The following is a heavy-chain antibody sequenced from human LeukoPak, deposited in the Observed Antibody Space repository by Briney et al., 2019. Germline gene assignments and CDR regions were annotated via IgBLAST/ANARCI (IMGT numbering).Heavy chain of an antibody. Sequence: SETLSLTCTVSGGSISTYYWGWIRQPPGKGLEWIGYIYYSGTTNYNPSLKSRVTISVDTSKNQFSLKLSSVTAADTAVYYCARSQQWLVLDYWGQGTLVTVSS. CDR3: ARSQQWLVLDY. V-gene: IGHV4-59*08. D-gene: IGHD6-19*01. CDR2: IYYSGTT. CDR1: GGSISTYY. J-gene: IGHJ4*02.